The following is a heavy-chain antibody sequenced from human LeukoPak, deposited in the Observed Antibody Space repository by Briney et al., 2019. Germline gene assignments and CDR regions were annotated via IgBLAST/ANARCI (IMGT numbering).Heavy chain of an antibody. CDR3: AKDMVEYSGDAFDI. V-gene: IGHV3-23*01. CDR1: GFTFRSYA. CDR2: ISGSGDST. D-gene: IGHD1-26*01. Sequence: GGSLRLSCAASGFTFRSYAMSWVRQAPGKGLEWVSAISGSGDSTYYADSVKGRFTISRDNSKSTLYLQMNSLRAEDTAVYYCAKDMVEYSGDAFDIWGQGTMVTVSS. J-gene: IGHJ3*02.